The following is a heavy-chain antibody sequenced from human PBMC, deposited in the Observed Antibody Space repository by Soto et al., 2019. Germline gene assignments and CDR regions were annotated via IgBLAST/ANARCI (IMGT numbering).Heavy chain of an antibody. J-gene: IGHJ5*02. D-gene: IGHD3-9*01. Sequence: PSLTCTVSGGSISSGDYYWSWIRQPPGKGLEWIGYIYYSGSTYYNPSLKSRVTISVDTSKNQFSLKLSSVTAADTAVYYCARVRHALRYFDWLPNWFDPWGQGTLVTVSS. CDR3: ARVRHALRYFDWLPNWFDP. V-gene: IGHV4-30-4*01. CDR1: GGSISSGDYY. CDR2: IYYSGST.